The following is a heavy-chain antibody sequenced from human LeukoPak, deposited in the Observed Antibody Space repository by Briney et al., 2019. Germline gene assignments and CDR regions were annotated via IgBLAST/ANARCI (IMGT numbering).Heavy chain of an antibody. J-gene: IGHJ4*02. CDR2: IYYRGST. V-gene: IGHV4-59*08. CDR1: GGSISRYY. CDR3: ARHSRRHSPGDY. D-gene: IGHD2-21*01. Sequence: SETLSLTCTVSGGSISRYYWIWIRQPPGKGLEWIGYIYYRGSTNYNPSLKSRVTISVDTSKNQFSLKLSSVTAADTAVYYCARHSRRHSPGDYWGQGTLVTVSS.